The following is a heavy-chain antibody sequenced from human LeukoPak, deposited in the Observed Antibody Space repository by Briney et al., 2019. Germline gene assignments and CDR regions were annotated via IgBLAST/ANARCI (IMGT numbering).Heavy chain of an antibody. Sequence: SETLSLTCAVSGGSVSGHYWDWIRQPPGKGLEWIGYISNTGRTNWNPSLKGRVSLSVDTSKRQFSLKLNSVTAADRAVYYCARADYYGLDVWGQGTTVTVSS. CDR2: ISNTGRT. V-gene: IGHV4-59*08. CDR3: ARADYYGLDV. CDR1: GGSVSGHY. J-gene: IGHJ6*02.